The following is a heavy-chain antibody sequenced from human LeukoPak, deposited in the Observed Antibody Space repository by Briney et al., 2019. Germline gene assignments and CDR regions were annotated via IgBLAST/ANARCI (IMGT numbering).Heavy chain of an antibody. CDR3: AKKGRYFDWLSPLDY. D-gene: IGHD3-9*01. CDR2: ISYDGSNK. CDR1: GFTFSSYG. Sequence: PGGSLRLSCAASGFTFSSYGMHWVRQAPGKGLEWVAVISYDGSNKYYADSVKGRFTISRDNSKNTLYLQMNSLRAEDTAVYYCAKKGRYFDWLSPLDYWGQGTLVTVSS. V-gene: IGHV3-30*18. J-gene: IGHJ4*02.